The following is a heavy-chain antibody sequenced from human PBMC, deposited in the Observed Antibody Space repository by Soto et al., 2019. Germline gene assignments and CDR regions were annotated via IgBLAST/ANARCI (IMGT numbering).Heavy chain of an antibody. V-gene: IGHV1-45*02. CDR1: GNTFTYRY. CDR2: ITPISGDV. Sequence: GASVKVSCKALGNTFTYRYLHWVRQAPGQGLEWMGWITPISGDVNYAQKFQGRVTITTDRSTNTAYMELSSLRSEDTAVYYCARAYGSGGLIRYYFDYRGQRTLVTVSS. J-gene: IGHJ4*02. CDR3: ARAYGSGGLIRYYFDY. D-gene: IGHD3-10*01.